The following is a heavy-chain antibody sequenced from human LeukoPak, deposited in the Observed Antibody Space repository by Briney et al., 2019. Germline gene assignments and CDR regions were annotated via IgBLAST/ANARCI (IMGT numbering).Heavy chain of an antibody. J-gene: IGHJ6*02. CDR1: GDSISSSY. Sequence: NPSETLSLTCTVSGDSISSSYWSWIRQPPGKGLEWIGYIYYTGSSYYNPSLKSRVTISVDMSKNQFSLKLNSVTAADTAVYYCRLERRRVYYYYYGMDVWGQGTTVTVSS. V-gene: IGHV4-59*04. CDR3: RLERRRVYYYYYGMDV. CDR2: IYYTGSS. D-gene: IGHD1-1*01.